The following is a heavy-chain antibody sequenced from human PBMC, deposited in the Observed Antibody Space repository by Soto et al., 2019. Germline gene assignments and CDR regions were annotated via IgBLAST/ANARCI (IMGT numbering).Heavy chain of an antibody. CDR3: ASRGHCINGQCHPFDS. J-gene: IGHJ4*02. CDR2: ISMSGSYK. Sequence: PGGSLRLSCVGSDFSLSGSYMSWVRQAPGKGLEWLSFISMSGSYKTYAASVEGRFTISRDNVKNILYLQMDSLRAEDTAVYYCASRGHCINGQCHPFDSWGQGTQVTGSS. V-gene: IGHV3-11*06. CDR1: DFSLSGSY. D-gene: IGHD2-8*01.